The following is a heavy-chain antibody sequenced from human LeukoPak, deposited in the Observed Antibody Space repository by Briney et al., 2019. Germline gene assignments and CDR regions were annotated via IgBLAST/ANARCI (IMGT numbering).Heavy chain of an antibody. CDR1: GGSISNYY. D-gene: IGHD3/OR15-3a*01. J-gene: IGHJ3*02. CDR2: IFYRGSI. CDR3: ARGVVLGQDDAFDI. Sequence: SETLSLTCTVSGGSISNYYWRWIRQPPGKGLEWIGYIFYRGSIDYSPSLQSRVTISVDTSKNHLSLRLTSVTAADTAVYFCARGVVLGQDDAFDIWGQGTMVTVSS. V-gene: IGHV4-59*12.